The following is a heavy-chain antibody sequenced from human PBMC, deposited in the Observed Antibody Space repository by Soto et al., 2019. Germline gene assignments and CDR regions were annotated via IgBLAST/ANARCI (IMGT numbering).Heavy chain of an antibody. J-gene: IGHJ4*02. CDR2: ISYDGSNK. CDR3: AKVTIGSLGFDWSFYFDY. V-gene: IGHV3-30*18. Sequence: SGGSLRLSCAASGFTFSSYGMHWVRQAPGKGLEWVAVISYDGSNKYYADSVKGRFTISRDNSKNTLYLQMNSLRAEDTAVYYCAKVTIGSLGFDWSFYFDYWGQGTLVTVSS. CDR1: GFTFSSYG. D-gene: IGHD3-9*01.